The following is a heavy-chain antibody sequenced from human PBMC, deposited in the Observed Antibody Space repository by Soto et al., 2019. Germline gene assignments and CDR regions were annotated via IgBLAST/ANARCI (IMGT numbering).Heavy chain of an antibody. J-gene: IGHJ4*01. D-gene: IGHD3-3*01. V-gene: IGHV3-23*01. CDR1: GFTFSNYA. CDR2: ISGGGGSS. CDR3: AKSGTGGDFWSGFFTY. Sequence: GGSLRLSCAASGFTFSNYAMSWVRQAPGKGLEWVSGISGGGGSSFHSDSVKGRFTISRDNSKNTLSLQMDSLRAEDTAVYYCAKSGTGGDFWSGFFTYWGHGTLVTVSS.